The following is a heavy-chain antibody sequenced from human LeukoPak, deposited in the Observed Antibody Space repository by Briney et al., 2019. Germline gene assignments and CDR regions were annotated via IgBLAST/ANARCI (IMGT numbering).Heavy chain of an antibody. V-gene: IGHV3-23*01. CDR3: AKGVVVAPDVTPFDY. Sequence: PGGSLRLSCVASGLTFDNAWMSWVRQAPGKGLEWVSGISGRGASKYYADSVKGRFTISRDNSKNTLYLQMNSLRAEDTAVYYCAKGVVVAPDVTPFDYWGQGTLVTVSS. J-gene: IGHJ4*02. D-gene: IGHD2-2*01. CDR2: ISGRGASK. CDR1: GLTFDNAW.